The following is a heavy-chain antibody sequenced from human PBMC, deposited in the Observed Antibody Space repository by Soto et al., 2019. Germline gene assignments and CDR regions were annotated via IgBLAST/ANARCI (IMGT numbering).Heavy chain of an antibody. D-gene: IGHD6-19*01. Sequence: SETLSLTCTVSGGSISSSSYYWGWIRQPPGKGLEWIGSIYYSGSTYYNPSLKSRVTISVDTSKNQFSLKLSSVTAAETAVYYCARSAGDSCGWPRYWGQGTLVTVSS. CDR1: GGSISSSSYY. J-gene: IGHJ4*02. V-gene: IGHV4-39*01. CDR3: ARSAGDSCGWPRY. CDR2: IYYSGST.